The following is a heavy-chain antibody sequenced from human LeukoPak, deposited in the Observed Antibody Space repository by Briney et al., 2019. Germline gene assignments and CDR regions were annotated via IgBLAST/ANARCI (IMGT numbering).Heavy chain of an antibody. J-gene: IGHJ3*02. CDR3: ATETRGYSYGYYRVSGNDAFDI. D-gene: IGHD5-18*01. Sequence: GASVKVSCKASGYTFTGYYMHWVRQAPGQGLEWMGWINPNSGGTNYAQKFQGRVTMTRDTSISTAYMELSSLRSEDTAVYYCATETRGYSYGYYRVSGNDAFDIWGQGTMVTVSS. CDR2: INPNSGGT. V-gene: IGHV1-2*02. CDR1: GYTFTGYY.